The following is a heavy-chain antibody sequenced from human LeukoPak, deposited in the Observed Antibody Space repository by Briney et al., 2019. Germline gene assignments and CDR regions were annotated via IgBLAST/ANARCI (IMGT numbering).Heavy chain of an antibody. CDR3: AELGITMIGGV. CDR2: ISWNSGTI. J-gene: IGHJ6*04. CDR1: EFTFSSYS. Sequence: GGSLRLSCAGSEFTFSSYSMHWVRQAPGKGLEWVSGISWNSGTIGYADSVKGRFTISRDNAKNSLYLQMNSLRAEDTAVYYCAELGITMIGGVWGKGTTVTISS. V-gene: IGHV3-48*04. D-gene: IGHD3-10*02.